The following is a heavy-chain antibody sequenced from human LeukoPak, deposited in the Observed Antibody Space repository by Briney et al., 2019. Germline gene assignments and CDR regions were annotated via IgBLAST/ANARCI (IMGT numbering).Heavy chain of an antibody. CDR3: ARDLGGTTLGWFDP. V-gene: IGHV3-21*01. Sequence: GGSLRLSCAASGFTFSSYSMNWVRQAPGKGLEWVSSISGSSSYNYYVDSVKGRFTISRDNAKNSLYLQMNSLRAEDTAVYYCARDLGGTTLGWFDPWGQGTLVTVSS. CDR1: GFTFSSYS. J-gene: IGHJ5*02. CDR2: ISGSSSYN. D-gene: IGHD1-7*01.